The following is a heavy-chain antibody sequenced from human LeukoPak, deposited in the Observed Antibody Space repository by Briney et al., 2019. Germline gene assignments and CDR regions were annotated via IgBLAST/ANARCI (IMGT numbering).Heavy chain of an antibody. CDR3: ARDSAVAAWDY. CDR1: GFTFSSCW. J-gene: IGHJ4*02. CDR2: IKKDGSET. Sequence: AGGSLRLSCAASGFTFSSCWMSWVRQAPGKGLEWVANIKKDGSETYYVDSVKGRFTISRDDAKNSVYLQMNSLRAEDTAVYFCARDSAVAAWDYWGQGTLVTVSS. D-gene: IGHD6-19*01. V-gene: IGHV3-7*01.